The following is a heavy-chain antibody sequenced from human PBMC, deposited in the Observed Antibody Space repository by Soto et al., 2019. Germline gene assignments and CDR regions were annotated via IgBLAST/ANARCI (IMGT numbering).Heavy chain of an antibody. CDR2: IYYSGST. Sequence: QVQLQESGPGLVKPSQTLSLTCTVSGGSISSGGYYWSWIRQHPGKGLEWIGYIYYSGSTYYNPSLKSRVTIAVDTSKNQFSLKLSSVTAADTAVYYCARGSYGSGSYSDYWGQGTLVTVSS. CDR1: GGSISSGGYY. D-gene: IGHD3-10*01. J-gene: IGHJ4*02. V-gene: IGHV4-31*03. CDR3: ARGSYGSGSYSDY.